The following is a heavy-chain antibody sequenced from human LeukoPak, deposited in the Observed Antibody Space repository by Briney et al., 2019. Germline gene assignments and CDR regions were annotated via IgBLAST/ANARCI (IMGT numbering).Heavy chain of an antibody. CDR2: INPSGGST. V-gene: IGHV1-46*01. CDR3: ARDRQYSSSWTEYFQH. D-gene: IGHD6-13*01. CDR1: GYTFTSYY. J-gene: IGHJ1*01. Sequence: ASVKVSCKASGYTFTSYYMHWVRQAPGQGLEWMGIINPSGGSTGYAQKFQGRVTMTRDMSTSTVYMELSSLRSEDTAVYYCARDRQYSSSWTEYFQHWGQGTLVTVSS.